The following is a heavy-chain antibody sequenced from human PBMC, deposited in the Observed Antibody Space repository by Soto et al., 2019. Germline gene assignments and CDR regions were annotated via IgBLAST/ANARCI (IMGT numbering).Heavy chain of an antibody. CDR2: IWYDGSNK. J-gene: IGHJ4*02. Sequence: EGPLRVSCAETGFSLSSKGIHWVRGTAGKGLEWVAVIWYDGSNKYYADSVKGRFTISRDNSKNTLYLQMNSLRAEDTAVYYCARPRTQQQLVDNLGYWGQGSVVTVSS. V-gene: IGHV3-33*01. CDR3: ARPRTQQQLVDNLGY. CDR1: GFSLSSKG. D-gene: IGHD6-13*01.